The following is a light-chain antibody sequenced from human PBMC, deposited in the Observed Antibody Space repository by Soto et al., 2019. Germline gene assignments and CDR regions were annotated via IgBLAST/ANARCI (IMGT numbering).Light chain of an antibody. Sequence: QSVLTQPPSVSGAPGQRVTISCTGSSSNIGAGYDVHWYQQLPGTAPKLLIFGNNNRPSGVHDRFSGSKSGTSASLAITGRQAEDEAEYYCQSYDSSLSGWVFGGGTKLTVL. J-gene: IGLJ3*02. V-gene: IGLV1-40*01. CDR1: SSNIGAGYD. CDR3: QSYDSSLSGWV. CDR2: GNN.